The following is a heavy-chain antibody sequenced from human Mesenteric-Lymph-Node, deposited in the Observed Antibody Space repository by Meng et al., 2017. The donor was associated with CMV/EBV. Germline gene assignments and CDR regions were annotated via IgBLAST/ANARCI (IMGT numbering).Heavy chain of an antibody. CDR3: TTDGGFSRFDI. D-gene: IGHD5-24*01. J-gene: IGHJ5*02. Sequence: GESLKISCAASGFTFSNSDMNWVRQAPGKGLEWVSGVSWNGSRTHYADSVKGRFIISRDNSRNFLYQQMNSLRPEDMAVYYCTTDGGFSRFDIWGQGTLVTVSS. V-gene: IGHV3-19*01. CDR2: VSWNGSRT. CDR1: GFTFSNSD.